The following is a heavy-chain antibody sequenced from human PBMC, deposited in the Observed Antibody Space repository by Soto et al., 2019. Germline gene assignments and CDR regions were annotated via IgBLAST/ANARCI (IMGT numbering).Heavy chain of an antibody. D-gene: IGHD2-15*01. CDR3: ARVHCSGGSCLYRKKYYYYYGMDV. Sequence: QVQLVQSGAEVKKPGSSVKVSCKASGGTFSSYAISWVRQAPGQGLEWMGGIIPIFGTANYAQKFQGRVTITADESTSTAYMELSSLRSEDTAVYYWARVHCSGGSCLYRKKYYYYYGMDVWGQGTTVTVSS. CDR1: GGTFSSYA. CDR2: IIPIFGTA. V-gene: IGHV1-69*01. J-gene: IGHJ6*02.